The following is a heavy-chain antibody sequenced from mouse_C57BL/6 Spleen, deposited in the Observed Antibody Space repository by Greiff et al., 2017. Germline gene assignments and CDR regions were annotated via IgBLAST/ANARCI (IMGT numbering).Heavy chain of an antibody. D-gene: IGHD4-1*01. CDR1: GYTFTDYY. Sequence: EVQLQQSGPELVKPGASVKISCKASGYTFTDYYMNWVKQSHGKSLEWIGDINPNNGGTSYNQKFKGKATLTVDKSSSTAYMELRSLTSEDSAVYYCARELGQEMGVFDYWGQGTTLTVSS. CDR3: ARELGQEMGVFDY. J-gene: IGHJ2*01. CDR2: INPNNGGT. V-gene: IGHV1-26*01.